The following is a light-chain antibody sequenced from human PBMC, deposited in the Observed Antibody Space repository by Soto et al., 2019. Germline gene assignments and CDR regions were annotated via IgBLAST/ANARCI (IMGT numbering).Light chain of an antibody. CDR3: QQSYSTPSIT. J-gene: IGKJ5*01. Sequence: DIQMTQSPSSLSASVADRVTITCRASQSISSYLNWYQQKPGKAPKLLIYAASSLQSGVPSRFSGSGSGTDFTLTISSLQPEDFATYYCQQSYSTPSITFGPGTRLEI. CDR1: QSISSY. CDR2: AAS. V-gene: IGKV1-39*01.